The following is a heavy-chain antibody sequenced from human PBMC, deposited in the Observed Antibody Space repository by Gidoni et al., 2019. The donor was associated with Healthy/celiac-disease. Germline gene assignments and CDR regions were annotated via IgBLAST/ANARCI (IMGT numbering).Heavy chain of an antibody. J-gene: IGHJ4*02. V-gene: IGHV1-69*01. CDR1: GGTFSSYA. CDR3: ARAADYYDSSGYYGYPTED. CDR2: IIPIFGTA. Sequence: QVQLVQSGAEVKKPGSSVKVSCKASGGTFSSYAISWVRQAPGQGLEWMGGIIPIFGTANYAQKFQGKVTITADESTSTAYMELSSLRSEDTAVYYCARAADYYDSSGYYGYPTEDWGQGTLVTVSS. D-gene: IGHD3-22*01.